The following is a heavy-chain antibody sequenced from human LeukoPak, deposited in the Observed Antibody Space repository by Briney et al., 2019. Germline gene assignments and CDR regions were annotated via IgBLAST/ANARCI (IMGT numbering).Heavy chain of an antibody. J-gene: IGHJ5*02. V-gene: IGHV3-33*01. CDR1: GFTFSSYG. CDR2: IWYDGSNK. CDR3: ARGQSRSTSYYDYVWGSYRHNRGANWFDP. Sequence: GGSLRLSCAASGFTFSSYGMHWVRQAPGKGLEWVAVIWYDGSNKYYADSVKGRFTISRDNSKNTLYLQMNSLRAEDTAVYYCARGQSRSTSYYDYVWGSYRHNRGANWFDPWGQGTLVTVSS. D-gene: IGHD3-16*02.